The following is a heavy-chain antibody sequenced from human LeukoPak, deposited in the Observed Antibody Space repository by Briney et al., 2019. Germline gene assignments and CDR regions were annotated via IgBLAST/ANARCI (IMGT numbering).Heavy chain of an antibody. Sequence: PGGSLRLSCAVSGFTFRKYRMNWVRQAPGKGLEWVANIKQDGSEEYYVDSVKGRFTISRDNAKNSLYLQMNSLRAEDTAVYYCARGGGDMLTDQETNDGFDVWGQGTMVTVSS. J-gene: IGHJ3*01. CDR3: ARGGGDMLTDQETNDGFDV. D-gene: IGHD3-9*01. V-gene: IGHV3-7*04. CDR1: GFTFRKYR. CDR2: IKQDGSEE.